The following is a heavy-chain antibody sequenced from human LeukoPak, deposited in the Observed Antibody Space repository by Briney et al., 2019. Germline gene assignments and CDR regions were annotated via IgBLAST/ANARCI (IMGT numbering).Heavy chain of an antibody. V-gene: IGHV1-2*02. J-gene: IGHJ4*02. CDR2: INPHSGGT. CDR3: ARDVGEYCSSTNCYASHY. Sequence: ASVKVSCKASGYTFTGYYIHWVRQAPGQGLEWMGWINPHSGGTNYAQKFQGGVTMTRDTSITTAYMELSSLRSDDSAVYYCARDVGEYCSSTNCYASHYWGQGTLVTVSS. D-gene: IGHD2-2*01. CDR1: GYTFTGYY.